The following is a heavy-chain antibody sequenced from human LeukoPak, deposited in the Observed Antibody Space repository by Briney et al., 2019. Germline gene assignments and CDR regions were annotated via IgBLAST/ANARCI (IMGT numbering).Heavy chain of an antibody. CDR2: INSDGSST. D-gene: IGHD1-7*01. CDR3: ARVTGTTMVDY. V-gene: IGHV3-74*01. Sequence: GGSLRLSCAASGYTFSSYWMHGVRQAPGKGLVWVSRINSDGSSTSYADSVKGRFTISRDNAKNTLYLQMNSLRAEDTAVYYCARVTGTTMVDYWGQGTLVTVSS. J-gene: IGHJ4*02. CDR1: GYTFSSYW.